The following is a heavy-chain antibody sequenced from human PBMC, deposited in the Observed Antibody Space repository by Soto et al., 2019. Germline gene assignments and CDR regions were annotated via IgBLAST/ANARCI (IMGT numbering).Heavy chain of an antibody. V-gene: IGHV1-3*01. D-gene: IGHD3-3*01. CDR1: GYTFTSYA. J-gene: IGHJ4*02. CDR3: ARTQNNYDFWSGHEYYFDY. CDR2: INAGNGNT. Sequence: ASVKVSCKASGYTFTSYAMHWVRQAPGQRLEWMGWINAGNGNTKYSQKFQGRVTITRDTSASTAYMELSSLRSEDTAVYYCARTQNNYDFWSGHEYYFDYWGQGTLVTVSS.